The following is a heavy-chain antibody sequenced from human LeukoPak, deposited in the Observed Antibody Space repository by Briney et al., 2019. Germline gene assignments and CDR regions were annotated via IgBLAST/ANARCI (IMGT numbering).Heavy chain of an antibody. Sequence: GESLKISFKASGSRFTNYWIGWVRQLPGKGLEWMGIIYPGDSETRYSPSFQGQVTISADKSISTAYLQWSSLKASATAMYYCARLGYSGYDWPLDYWGQGTLVTVSS. D-gene: IGHD5-12*01. CDR3: ARLGYSGYDWPLDY. CDR1: GSRFTNYW. J-gene: IGHJ4*02. V-gene: IGHV5-51*01. CDR2: IYPGDSET.